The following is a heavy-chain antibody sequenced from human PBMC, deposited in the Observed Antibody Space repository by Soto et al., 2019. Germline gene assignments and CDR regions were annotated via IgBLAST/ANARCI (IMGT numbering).Heavy chain of an antibody. V-gene: IGHV4-31*03. J-gene: IGHJ4*02. CDR2: IYYSGST. D-gene: IGHD2-2*01. CDR3: ARGRTSSPTPGDY. CDR1: GGSISSGGYY. Sequence: QVQLQESGPGLVKPSQTLSLTCTVSGGSISSGGYYWSWIRQHPGKGLEWIGYIYYSGSTYYNPSLKSRVTISVDTSKNQFSLKLSSVTAADSAVYFSARGRTSSPTPGDYCGQGTLVTVSS.